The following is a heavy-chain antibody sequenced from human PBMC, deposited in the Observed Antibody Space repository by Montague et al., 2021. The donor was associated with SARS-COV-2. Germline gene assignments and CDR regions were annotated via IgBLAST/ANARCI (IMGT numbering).Heavy chain of an antibody. CDR3: ARGFDF. Sequence: SETLSLTCTVSGGSISSYYWSWIRQPPGKGLEWIGYIYYSGSTNYNPSLRNRVTITVDTSKNQFSLKLSSVTAADTAVDYCARGFDFWGQGTLVTVSS. CDR1: GGSISSYY. J-gene: IGHJ4*01. V-gene: IGHV4-59*01. CDR2: IYYSGST.